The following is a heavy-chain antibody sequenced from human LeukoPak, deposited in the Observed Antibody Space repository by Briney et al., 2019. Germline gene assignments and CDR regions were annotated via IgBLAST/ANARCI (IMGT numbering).Heavy chain of an antibody. CDR2: IIPILGTA. CDR1: GGTFSSYA. V-gene: IGHV1-69*05. CDR3: ARGLVEVTTVVGGVYYYYMDV. J-gene: IGHJ6*03. D-gene: IGHD4-23*01. Sequence: SVKVSCKASGGTFSSYAISWVRQAPGQGLEWMGGIIPILGTANYAQKFQGRVTITKDESTSTAYMEMSTLRSEETAVYYCARGLVEVTTVVGGVYYYYMDVWGKGTTVTVSS.